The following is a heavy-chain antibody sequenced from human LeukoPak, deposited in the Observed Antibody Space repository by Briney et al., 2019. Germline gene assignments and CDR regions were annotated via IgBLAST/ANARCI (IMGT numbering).Heavy chain of an antibody. J-gene: IGHJ4*02. V-gene: IGHV1-24*01. CDR2: SDPEDGET. CDR3: ATPRGY. Sequence: ASVKVSCKVSGYRLTELSMHWVRQAPGKGLEWMGGSDPEDGETIYAQKFQVRVTVTEDTSTDTAYMELSSLSSEDTAVDYWATPRGYWGQRTRVSVSS. CDR1: GYRLTELS.